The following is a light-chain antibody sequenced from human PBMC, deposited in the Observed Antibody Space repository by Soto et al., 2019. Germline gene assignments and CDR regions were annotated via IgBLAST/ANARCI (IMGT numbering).Light chain of an antibody. CDR2: DVN. Sequence: SVLTQPACVSGYPGQSITISCTGTSSDVGGYNYVSWYQHHPGKAPKLMIYDVNNRPSGVSDRFSGSKSGNTASLTISGLQAEDEADYYCSSYTSSNTLYVFGTGTKVTVL. V-gene: IGLV2-14*03. J-gene: IGLJ1*01. CDR3: SSYTSSNTLYV. CDR1: SSDVGGYNY.